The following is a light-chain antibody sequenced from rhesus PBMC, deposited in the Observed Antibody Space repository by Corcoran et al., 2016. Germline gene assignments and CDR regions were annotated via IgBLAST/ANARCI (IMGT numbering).Light chain of an antibody. CDR3: QQYSSSPPT. J-gene: IGKJ1*01. CDR2: KAS. V-gene: IGKV1-22*01. CDR1: QSISSW. Sequence: DIQMTQSPSSLSASVGDTVTITCRASQSISSWLAWYQQKPGKAPKVLIYKASSLQSGVPSRFSGSGSRTDFTLTISGLQSEDFATYYFQQYSSSPPTFGQGTKVEIK.